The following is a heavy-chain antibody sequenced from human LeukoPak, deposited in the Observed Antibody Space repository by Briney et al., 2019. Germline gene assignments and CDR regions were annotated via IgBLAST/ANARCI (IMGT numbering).Heavy chain of an antibody. CDR3: ARRPPAVAGLDY. Sequence: GGSLRLSCAASGFTFSSYNMHWVRQAPDKGLEWVAVISKDGSNKYYADSVKGRFTISRDNSKNTVYVEMNSLRGEDTAVYYCARRPPAVAGLDYWGQGTLVTVSS. V-gene: IGHV3-30*03. J-gene: IGHJ4*02. D-gene: IGHD6-19*01. CDR2: ISKDGSNK. CDR1: GFTFSSYN.